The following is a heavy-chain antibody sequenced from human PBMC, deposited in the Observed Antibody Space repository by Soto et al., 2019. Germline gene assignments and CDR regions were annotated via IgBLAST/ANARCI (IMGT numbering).Heavy chain of an antibody. CDR3: ARGAVAGTTSDS. CDR1: GYTFTRYY. Sequence: QVQLVQSGAEVKKPGASVKVSCKASGYTFTRYYMHWVRQAPGQGLEWMGLINPSGGSRTYAQKFMGRVTMTRDTSTSTVYMELSSLRSEDTAVYYCARGAVAGTTSDSWGQGTLVTVS. D-gene: IGHD2-15*01. J-gene: IGHJ4*02. CDR2: INPSGGSR. V-gene: IGHV1-46*01.